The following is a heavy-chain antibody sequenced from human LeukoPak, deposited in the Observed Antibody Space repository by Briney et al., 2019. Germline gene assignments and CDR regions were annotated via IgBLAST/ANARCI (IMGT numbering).Heavy chain of an antibody. D-gene: IGHD3-10*01. CDR2: IYHSGST. CDR1: GGSISSSNW. CDR3: ARGRYYYGSGSYEAYYFDY. V-gene: IGHV4-4*02. J-gene: IGHJ4*02. Sequence: SGTLSLTCAVSGGSISSSNWWSWVRQPPGKGLEWIGEIYHSGSTNYNPSLKSRVTISVDTSKNQFSLKLSSVTAADTAVYYCARGRYYYGSGSYEAYYFDYWGQGTLVTVSS.